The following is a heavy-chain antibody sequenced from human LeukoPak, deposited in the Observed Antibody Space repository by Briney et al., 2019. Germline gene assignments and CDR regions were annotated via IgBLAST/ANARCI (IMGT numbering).Heavy chain of an antibody. CDR2: ISWDGGST. Sequence: PGGSLRLSCAASRFTFDDYNMHWVRQAPGKGLEWVSLISWDGGSTYYADSVKGRFTISRDNSKNSLYLQMNSLRTEDTALYYCAKDSGSTEYDFWSGSLYNYYMDVWGKGTTVTVSS. J-gene: IGHJ6*03. D-gene: IGHD3-3*01. V-gene: IGHV3-43*01. CDR3: AKDSGSTEYDFWSGSLYNYYMDV. CDR1: RFTFDDYN.